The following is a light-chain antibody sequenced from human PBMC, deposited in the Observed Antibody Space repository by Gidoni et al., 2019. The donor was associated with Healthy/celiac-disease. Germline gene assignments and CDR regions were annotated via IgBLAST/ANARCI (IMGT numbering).Light chain of an antibody. V-gene: IGKV3-11*01. CDR2: DAS. CDR3: QQRSNWPLLT. CDR1: QSVSSY. J-gene: IGKJ4*01. Sequence: EIVLTHSPATLSLSPGERATLSCRASQSVSSYLAWYQQKPGQAPRLLIYDASNRATGIPARVSGSGSGTDFTLAISSLEPEDFAVYYCQQRSNWPLLTFGEGTKVEIK.